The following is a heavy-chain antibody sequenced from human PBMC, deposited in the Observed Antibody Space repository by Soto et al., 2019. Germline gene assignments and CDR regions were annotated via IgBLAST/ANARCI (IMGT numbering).Heavy chain of an antibody. D-gene: IGHD5-12*01. V-gene: IGHV3-48*01. J-gene: IGHJ5*02. CDR3: ARDHWGDSGYDWRNNWFDP. CDR2: ISSSSSTI. Sequence: GGSLRLSCVASGFTFSSYSMNWVRQAPGKGLEWVSYISSSSSTIYYADSVKGRFTISRDNAKNSLYLQMNSLRAEDTAVYYCARDHWGDSGYDWRNNWFDPWGQGTLVTVSS. CDR1: GFTFSSYS.